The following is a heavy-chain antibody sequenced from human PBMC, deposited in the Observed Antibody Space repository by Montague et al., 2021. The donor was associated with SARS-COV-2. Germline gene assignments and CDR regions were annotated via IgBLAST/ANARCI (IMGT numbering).Heavy chain of an antibody. D-gene: IGHD3-22*01. J-gene: IGHJ6*02. CDR3: ARGAYDSLG. CDR2: IDNDGSST. CDR1: GFTFRSHW. Sequence: SLRLSCAASGFTFRSHWMHWVRQVPEKGLVWVSRIDNDGSSTNYVDSVKGRFTISRDNSKNTLYLQMNSLRAEDTAAYYCARGAYDSLGWGQGTTVTVSS. V-gene: IGHV3-74*01.